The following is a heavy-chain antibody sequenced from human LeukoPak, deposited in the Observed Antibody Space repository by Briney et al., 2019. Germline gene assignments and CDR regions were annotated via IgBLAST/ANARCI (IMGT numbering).Heavy chain of an antibody. CDR2: IYRSGST. J-gene: IGHJ4*02. Sequence: SETLSLTCTVSGGSISSSSYYWGWIRQPPGKGLEWIGSIYRSGSTYYNPSLKSRVTISVDTPKNQFSLKLSSVTAADTAVYYCASYYYDSSGYYFDYWGQGTLVTVSS. CDR1: GGSISSSSYY. V-gene: IGHV4-39*07. D-gene: IGHD3-22*01. CDR3: ASYYYDSSGYYFDY.